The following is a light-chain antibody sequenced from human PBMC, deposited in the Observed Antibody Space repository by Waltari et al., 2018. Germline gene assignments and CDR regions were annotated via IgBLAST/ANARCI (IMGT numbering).Light chain of an antibody. CDR3: MQGLHLPLT. CDR2: EVS. J-gene: IGKJ4*01. CDR1: ESLLHTDGKTY. Sequence: IVMTQTPFSLSVTPGQPASISCRSSESLLHTDGKTYLYWYLQKPGQSPHLLIYEVSSHLSGVPDRFSGSGSETNFTLTNSRVEAEDVGSYYCMQGLHLPLTSGGGTRVQIK. V-gene: IGKV2-29*02.